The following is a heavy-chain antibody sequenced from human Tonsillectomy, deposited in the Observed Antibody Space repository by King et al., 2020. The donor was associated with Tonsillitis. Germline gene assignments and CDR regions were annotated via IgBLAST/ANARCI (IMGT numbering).Heavy chain of an antibody. J-gene: IGHJ4*02. CDR2: ISSSSSYI. CDR3: ARDLIAVAGTGWDY. CDR1: GFTFSSYS. D-gene: IGHD6-19*01. V-gene: IGHV3-21*01. Sequence: VHLVESGGGLVKPGGSLRLSCAASGFTFSSYSMNWVRQAPGKGLEWVSSISSSSSYIYYADSVKGRFTISRDNAKNSLYLQMNSLRAEDTAVYYCARDLIAVAGTGWDYWGQGTLVTVSS.